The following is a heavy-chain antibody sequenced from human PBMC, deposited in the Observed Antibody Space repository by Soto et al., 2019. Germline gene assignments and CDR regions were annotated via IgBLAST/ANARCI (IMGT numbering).Heavy chain of an antibody. Sequence: QVQLQQSGPGLVKPSQTLSLTCAISGDSVSSNSAAWNWIRQSPSRGLEWLGRTYYGSKWYNDYAVSVKSRITIHPDPSKNQFSLQVNSMTAEDTAVYYCARAKEYSSSSGMDVWGQGTTVTVSS. V-gene: IGHV6-1*01. CDR3: ARAKEYSSSSGMDV. CDR1: GDSVSSNSAA. J-gene: IGHJ6*02. D-gene: IGHD6-6*01. CDR2: TYYGSKWYN.